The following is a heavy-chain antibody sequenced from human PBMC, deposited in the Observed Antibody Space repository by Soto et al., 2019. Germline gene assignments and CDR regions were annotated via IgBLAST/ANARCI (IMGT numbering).Heavy chain of an antibody. CDR2: ISGSGGST. D-gene: IGHD5-18*01. V-gene: IGHV3-23*01. CDR1: GFTFSSYA. J-gene: IGHJ4*02. CDR3: AKDRIQLWKQKRYYFDY. Sequence: PGGSLRLSCAASGFTFSSYARSWVRQAPGKGLEWVSAISGSGGSTYYADSVKGRFTISRDNSKNTLYLQMNSLRAEETAVYYCAKDRIQLWKQKRYYFDYWGQGTQVTVSS.